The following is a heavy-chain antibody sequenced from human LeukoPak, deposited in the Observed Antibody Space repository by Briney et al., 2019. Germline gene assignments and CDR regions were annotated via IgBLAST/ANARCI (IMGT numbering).Heavy chain of an antibody. D-gene: IGHD2-15*01. CDR2: IFYSGGT. Sequence: PSETLSLTCTVSGGSISSFYWSWIRQPPGKGLEWIGYIFYSGGTNYNPSLKSRVTMSIETPKTQFSLNLSSVTAADTPGYYCARESRGSVDSWGQGTLVTVSS. CDR3: ARESRGSVDS. CDR1: GGSISSFY. J-gene: IGHJ4*02. V-gene: IGHV4-59*12.